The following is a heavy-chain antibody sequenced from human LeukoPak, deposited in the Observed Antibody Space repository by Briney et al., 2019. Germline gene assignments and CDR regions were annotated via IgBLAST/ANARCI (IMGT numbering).Heavy chain of an antibody. D-gene: IGHD6-13*01. V-gene: IGHV4-39*01. Sequence: SETLSLTCTVSGGSISSSSYYWGWVRQPPGKGLEWIGTIYYSGSTYYNPSLKSRVTISVDTSKNQFSLKLSSVTAADTAVYYCARHRSTWPNYMDVWGIGATVTVSS. CDR1: GGSISSSSYY. J-gene: IGHJ6*03. CDR2: IYYSGST. CDR3: ARHRSTWPNYMDV.